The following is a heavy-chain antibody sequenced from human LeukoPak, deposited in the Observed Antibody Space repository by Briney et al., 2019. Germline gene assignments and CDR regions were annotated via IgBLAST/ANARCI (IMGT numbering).Heavy chain of an antibody. D-gene: IGHD3-16*01. CDR3: ARGRMITFGGVIT. CDR2: ISSSSSYI. Sequence: GGSLTLSCAASGFTFCSYSMNWVRQAPGKGLEWVSSISSSSSYIYYADSVKGRFTISRDNAKNSLYLQMNSLRAEDTAVYYCARGRMITFGGVITWGQGTLVTVSS. V-gene: IGHV3-21*01. J-gene: IGHJ5*02. CDR1: GFTFCSYS.